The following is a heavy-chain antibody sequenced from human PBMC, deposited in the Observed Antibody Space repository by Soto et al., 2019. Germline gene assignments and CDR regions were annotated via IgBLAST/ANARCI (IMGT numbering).Heavy chain of an antibody. CDR1: GYTFTSYD. CDR2: MNPNSGNT. D-gene: IGHD4-4*01. Sequence: ASVKVSCKASGYTFTSYDINWVRQATGQGLEWMGWMNPNSGNTGYAQKFQGRVTMTRNTSISTAYMELSSLRSEDTAVYYCVRAQRKRNYSYSVWGQGTLVPVAS. V-gene: IGHV1-8*01. J-gene: IGHJ4*02. CDR3: VRAQRKRNYSYSV.